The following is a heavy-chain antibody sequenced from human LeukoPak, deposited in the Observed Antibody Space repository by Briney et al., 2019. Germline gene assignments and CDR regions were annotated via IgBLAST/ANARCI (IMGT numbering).Heavy chain of an antibody. V-gene: IGHV4-39*01. D-gene: IGHD3-22*01. CDR1: GGSISSSSYY. CDR3: ARQKSYYDSSGYWFDY. Sequence: SETLSLTCTVSGGSISSSSYYWGWIRQPPGKGLEWIGSIYYSGSTYHNPSLKSRVTISVDTSKNQFSLKLSSVTAADTAVYYCARQKSYYDSSGYWFDYWGQGTLVTVSS. CDR2: IYYSGST. J-gene: IGHJ4*02.